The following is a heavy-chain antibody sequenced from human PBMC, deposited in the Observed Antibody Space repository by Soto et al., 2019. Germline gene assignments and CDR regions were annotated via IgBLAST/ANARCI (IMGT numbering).Heavy chain of an antibody. CDR2: IYYSGST. CDR1: GGSISSYY. D-gene: IGHD3-3*01. CDR3: ASHYSRLGWEWATEPLFDF. Sequence: PSETLSLTCTVSGGSISSYYWSWIRQPPGKGLEWIGYIYYSGSTNYNPSLKSRVTISVDTPKNQFSLKLSSVTAADTAVYYCASHYSRLGWEWATEPLFDFWGQGNLVTVSS. J-gene: IGHJ4*02. V-gene: IGHV4-59*01.